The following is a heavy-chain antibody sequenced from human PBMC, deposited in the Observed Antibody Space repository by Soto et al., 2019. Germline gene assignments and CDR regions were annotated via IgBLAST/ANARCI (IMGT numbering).Heavy chain of an antibody. J-gene: IGHJ6*02. CDR3: ASAGLYSSGWYRSLPYYYYGMDV. Sequence: QVQLVQSGAEVKKPGASVKVSCKASGYTFTSYGISWVRQAPGQGLEWMGWISAYNGNTNYAQKLQGRVTMTTDTSTSTANMELRSLRSDDTAVYYCASAGLYSSGWYRSLPYYYYGMDVLGQGTTVTVSS. CDR1: GYTFTSYG. CDR2: ISAYNGNT. D-gene: IGHD6-19*01. V-gene: IGHV1-18*01.